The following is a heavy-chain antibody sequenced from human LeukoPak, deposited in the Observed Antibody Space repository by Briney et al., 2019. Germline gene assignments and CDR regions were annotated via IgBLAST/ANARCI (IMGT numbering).Heavy chain of an antibody. CDR1: GGSFSGYY. Sequence: SETQSLTCAVYGGSFSGYYWSWIRQPPGKGLEWIGEINHSGSTNYNPSLKSRVTISVDTSKNQFSLKLSSVTAADTAVYYCARALRYWGQGTLVTVSS. V-gene: IGHV4-34*01. J-gene: IGHJ4*02. CDR3: ARALRY. CDR2: INHSGST.